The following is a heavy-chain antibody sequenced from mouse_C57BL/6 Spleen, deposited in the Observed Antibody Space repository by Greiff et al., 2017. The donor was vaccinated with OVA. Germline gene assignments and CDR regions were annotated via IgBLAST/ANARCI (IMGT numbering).Heavy chain of an antibody. CDR3: AKETGTNAMDY. D-gene: IGHD4-1*01. J-gene: IGHJ4*01. Sequence: EVQLAESGGGLVKPGGSLKLSCAASGFTFSDYGMHWVRQAPEQGLEWVAYISSGSSTTHYADTVKGRFTISRDNAKNTLFLQMSSLRSEDTAMYYCAKETGTNAMDYWGQGTSVTVSS. V-gene: IGHV5-17*01. CDR2: ISSGSSTT. CDR1: GFTFSDYG.